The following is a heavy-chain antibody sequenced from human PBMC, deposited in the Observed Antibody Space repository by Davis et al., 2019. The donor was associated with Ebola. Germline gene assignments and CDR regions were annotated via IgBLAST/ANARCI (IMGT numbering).Heavy chain of an antibody. Sequence: MPSETLSLTCTVSGGSISSYYWSWIRQPPGKGLEWIGSIYYSGSTYYNPSLKSRVTISVDTSKNQFSLKLSSVTAADTAVYYCARHGGSTVTTNFDYWGQGTLVTVSS. D-gene: IGHD4-17*01. CDR2: IYYSGST. CDR3: ARHGGSTVTTNFDY. V-gene: IGHV4-39*01. CDR1: GGSISSYY. J-gene: IGHJ4*02.